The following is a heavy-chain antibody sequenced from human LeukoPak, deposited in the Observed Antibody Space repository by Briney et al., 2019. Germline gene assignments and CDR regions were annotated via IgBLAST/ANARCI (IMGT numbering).Heavy chain of an antibody. V-gene: IGHV3-53*01. J-gene: IGHJ6*04. CDR1: GFTFSSYW. Sequence: PGGSLRLSCAASGFTFSSYWMHWVRQAPGKGLEWVSVTQSGGKTNYADSVKGRFTIFRDNSKNTVYLQMNSLRAEDTAIYYCARDNRVPIGPNHGYFYMDVWGKGTAVTVSS. CDR3: ARDNRVPIGPNHGYFYMDV. CDR2: TQSGGKT. D-gene: IGHD2/OR15-2a*01.